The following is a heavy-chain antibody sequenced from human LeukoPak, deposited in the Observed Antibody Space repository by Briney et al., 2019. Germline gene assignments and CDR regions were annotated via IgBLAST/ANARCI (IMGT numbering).Heavy chain of an antibody. V-gene: IGHV1-69*05. J-gene: IGHJ4*02. CDR1: GGTFSSYA. CDR2: IIPIFGTA. D-gene: IGHD3-22*01. Sequence: ASVKVSCKASGGTFSSYAIIWVRQAPGQGLEWMGGIIPIFGTANYAQKFQGRVTITTDESTSTAYMELSSLRSEDTAVYYCAGDRCYYHPSFDYWGQGTLVT. CDR3: AGDRCYYHPSFDY.